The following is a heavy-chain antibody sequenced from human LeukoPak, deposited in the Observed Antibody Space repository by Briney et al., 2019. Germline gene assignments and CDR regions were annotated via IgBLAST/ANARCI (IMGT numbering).Heavy chain of an antibody. CDR3: ARRLSDFWSGYNYYYGMDV. CDR2: INHSGSI. J-gene: IGHJ6*02. Sequence: PSETLSLTCAVYGGSFSGYYWSWIRQPPGKGLEWIGEINHSGSINYNPSLKSRVTISVDTSKNQFSLKLSSVTAADTAVYYCARRLSDFWSGYNYYYGMDVWGQGTTVTVSS. D-gene: IGHD3-3*01. CDR1: GGSFSGYY. V-gene: IGHV4-34*01.